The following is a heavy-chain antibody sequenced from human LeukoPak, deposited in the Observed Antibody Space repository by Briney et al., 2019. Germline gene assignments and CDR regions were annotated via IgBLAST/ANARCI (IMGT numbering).Heavy chain of an antibody. V-gene: IGHV1-46*01. CDR3: ARDIDSSGWWDYYYGMDV. J-gene: IGHJ6*02. CDR2: INPSGGST. CDR1: GYTFTSYY. Sequence: ASVKVSCKASGYTFTSYYMYWVRQAPGQGLEWMGIINPSGGSTSYAQKFQGRVTMTRDTSTSTVYMELSSLRSEDTAVYYCARDIDSSGWWDYYYGMDVWGQGTTVTVSS. D-gene: IGHD6-19*01.